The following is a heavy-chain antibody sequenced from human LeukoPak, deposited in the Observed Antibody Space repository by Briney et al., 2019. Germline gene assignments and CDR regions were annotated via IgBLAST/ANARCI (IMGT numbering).Heavy chain of an antibody. Sequence: GGTLRLSCAASGFTFSSYGMSWVRQAPGKGLEWVSAISGSGGSTYYADSVKGRFTISRDNSKNTLYLQMNSLRAEDTALYYCAKDSGKDTVTTVNYFDYWGQGTLVTVSS. V-gene: IGHV3-23*01. D-gene: IGHD4-17*01. CDR1: GFTFSSYG. J-gene: IGHJ4*02. CDR2: ISGSGGST. CDR3: AKDSGKDTVTTVNYFDY.